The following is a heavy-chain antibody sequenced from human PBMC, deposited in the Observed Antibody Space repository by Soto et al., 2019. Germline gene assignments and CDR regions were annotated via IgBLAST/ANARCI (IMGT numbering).Heavy chain of an antibody. Sequence: QLLESGGGLVQPGGSLRLSCAPSGLTFSNYAMSWVRQAPGKGLEWVSTISGSGGSIYYADSVKGRFTISRDNSKNNLYLQMNSLRAEDTATYYCSSSDSWGQGTLVTVSS. CDR1: GLTFSNYA. CDR3: SSSDS. V-gene: IGHV3-23*01. J-gene: IGHJ4*02. CDR2: ISGSGGSI.